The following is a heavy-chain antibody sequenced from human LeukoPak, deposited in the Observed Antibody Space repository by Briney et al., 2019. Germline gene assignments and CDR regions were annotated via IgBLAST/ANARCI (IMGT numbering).Heavy chain of an antibody. CDR3: AKDNDFWRGYSYWFDP. CDR1: GYIFTDCY. Sequence: ASVKVSCKASGYIFTDCYIHWVRQAPGQGLEWMGWMNPYTDDTNYSQRFQGRVTMTRDTSISTAYMDLNRLNSDDTAVYYCAKDNDFWRGYSYWFDPWGQGTLVTVSS. V-gene: IGHV1-2*02. D-gene: IGHD3-3*01. J-gene: IGHJ5*02. CDR2: MNPYTDDT.